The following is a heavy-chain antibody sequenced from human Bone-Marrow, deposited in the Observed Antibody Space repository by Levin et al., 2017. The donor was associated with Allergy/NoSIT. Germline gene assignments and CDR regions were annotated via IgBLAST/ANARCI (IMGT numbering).Heavy chain of an antibody. J-gene: IGHJ5*02. Sequence: SQTLSLTCTVSGASINTGGYYWSWIRHHPEKGLEWIGYIHYSGNMYYNPSLKSRVTISMDTSKNQFSLKVNSVTAADSAVYYCARDLKYGTSSGFDPWGQGTLVTVSS. D-gene: IGHD6-6*01. CDR2: IHYSGNM. V-gene: IGHV4-31*03. CDR3: ARDLKYGTSSGFDP. CDR1: GASINTGGYY.